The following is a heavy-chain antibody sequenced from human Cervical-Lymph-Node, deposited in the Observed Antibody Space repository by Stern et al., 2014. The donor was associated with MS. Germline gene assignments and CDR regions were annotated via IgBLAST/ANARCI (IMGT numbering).Heavy chain of an antibody. CDR3: ARDRGIDDAFDL. J-gene: IGHJ3*01. CDR2: ASYDGNK. D-gene: IGHD3-10*01. CDR1: GFSFSNYA. V-gene: IGHV3-30*01. Sequence: QVQLVESGGGVVQPGRSLRLSCAASGFSFSNYAVHWVRQAPGKGLEWVAVASYDGNKYSADSVKGRFTVSRDNSKNALYLQMNSLRTEDTAVYYCARDRGIDDAFDLWGQGTRVTVSA.